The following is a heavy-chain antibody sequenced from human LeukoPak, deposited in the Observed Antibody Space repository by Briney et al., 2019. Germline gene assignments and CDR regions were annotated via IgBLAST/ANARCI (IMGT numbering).Heavy chain of an antibody. V-gene: IGHV3-53*01. CDR1: GFTLSSNY. CDR3: ASGYSSGWHLYFDY. Sequence: GGSLRLSCAASGFTLSSNYMSWVRQAPGKGLEWVSVIYSGGSTYYADSVKGRFTISRDNSKNTLYLQMNSLRAEDTAVYYCASGYSSGWHLYFDYWGQGTLVTVSS. D-gene: IGHD6-19*01. J-gene: IGHJ4*02. CDR2: IYSGGST.